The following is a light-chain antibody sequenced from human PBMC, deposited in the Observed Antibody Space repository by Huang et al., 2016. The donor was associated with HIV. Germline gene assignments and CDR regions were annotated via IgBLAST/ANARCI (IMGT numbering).Light chain of an antibody. CDR1: QSIKYY. J-gene: IGKJ3*01. CDR3: QLRSNSPPGFT. CDR2: DAS. Sequence: EVVLTQSPATLSLSPGERATLSCRASQSIKYYLAWYQQKLGQAPRLLIYDASKRAAGIPARFSGSGSGTDFTLTLISLEPEDFAVYYCQLRSNSPPGFTFGPGTKVEIK. V-gene: IGKV3-11*01.